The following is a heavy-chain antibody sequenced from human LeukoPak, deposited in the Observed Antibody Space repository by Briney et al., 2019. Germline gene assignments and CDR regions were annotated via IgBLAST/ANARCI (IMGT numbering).Heavy chain of an antibody. J-gene: IGHJ4*02. V-gene: IGHV3-11*06. CDR1: GFTFNEYY. CDR2: ISDGGAYT. Sequence: GGSLRLSCAASGFTFNEYYMSWLRQAPGKGLEWVSHISDGGAYTKYADSVKGRFTISRDNAKNSLYLQMNSLTAADTAVYYCARVRTNSWYSDSWGQGTLVTVSS. CDR3: ARVRTNSWYSDS. D-gene: IGHD6-13*01.